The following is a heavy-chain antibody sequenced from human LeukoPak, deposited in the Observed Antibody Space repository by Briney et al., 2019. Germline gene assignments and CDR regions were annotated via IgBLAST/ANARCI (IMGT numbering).Heavy chain of an antibody. CDR2: ISGSGGST. V-gene: IGHV3-23*01. CDR3: AKDKVRGVYGD. D-gene: IGHD3-10*01. CDR1: GFTFDDYA. J-gene: IGHJ6*02. Sequence: GGSLRLSCAASGFTFDDYAMHWVRQAPGKGLEWVSAISGSGGSTYYADSVKGRFTISRDNSKNTLYLQMNSLRAEDTAVYYCAKDKVRGVYGDWGQGTTVTVSS.